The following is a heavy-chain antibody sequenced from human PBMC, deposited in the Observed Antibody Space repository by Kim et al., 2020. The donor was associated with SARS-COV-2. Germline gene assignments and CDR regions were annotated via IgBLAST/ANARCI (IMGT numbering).Heavy chain of an antibody. CDR1: GFTFSDFY. CDR3: SRTSAGAASYDV. D-gene: IGHD6-25*01. CDR2: SRNRAKSFST. V-gene: IGHV3-72*01. Sequence: GGSLRLSCVVSGFTFSDFYIDWVRQAPGKGLEWVGRSRNRAKSFSTDFAASVKGRFTISRDNSRNSLYLQMNNLKIEDTAVYYCSRTSAGAASYDVGGQG. J-gene: IGHJ6*02.